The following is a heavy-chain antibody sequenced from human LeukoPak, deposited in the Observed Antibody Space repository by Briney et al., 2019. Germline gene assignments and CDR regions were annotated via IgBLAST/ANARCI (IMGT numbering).Heavy chain of an antibody. J-gene: IGHJ4*02. CDR3: AKEYYGSGSYYDY. Sequence: GGSLRLSCAASGFTFSAYAMHWVRQAPGKGLEWVAFIRFDGDSKDYADSVRGRFTISRDNSKNTLYLEMNSLRAEDTGVYYCAKEYYGSGSYYDYWGQGTLVTVSS. D-gene: IGHD3-10*01. CDR1: GFTFSAYA. CDR2: IRFDGDSK. V-gene: IGHV3-30*02.